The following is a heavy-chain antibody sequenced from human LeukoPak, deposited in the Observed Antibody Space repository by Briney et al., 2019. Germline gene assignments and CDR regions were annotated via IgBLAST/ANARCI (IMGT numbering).Heavy chain of an antibody. J-gene: IGHJ4*02. CDR2: INPSGGST. D-gene: IGHD6-6*01. CDR3: ARGIIAARLRATYYFDY. Sequence: ASVKVSCKASGYTFTSYYMHWVRQAPGQGLEWMGIINPSGGSTSYAQKFQGRVTMTRDMSTSTVYMELSSLRSEDTAVYYCARGIIAARLRATYYFDYWGQGTLVTVSS. V-gene: IGHV1-46*01. CDR1: GYTFTSYY.